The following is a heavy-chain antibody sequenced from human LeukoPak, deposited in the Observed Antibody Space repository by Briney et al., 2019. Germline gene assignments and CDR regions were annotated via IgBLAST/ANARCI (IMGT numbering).Heavy chain of an antibody. J-gene: IGHJ6*03. CDR3: ARDPGRNYYYYYMDV. V-gene: IGHV4-4*07. CDR1: GGSISSYY. CDR2: IYTSGS. Sequence: SETLSLTCTVSGGSISSYYWSWIRQPAGKGLEWIGRIYTSGSNYNPSLKSRVTMSVDTSKNQFSLKLSSVTAADTAVYYCARDPGRNYYYYYMDVWGKGTTVTVSS.